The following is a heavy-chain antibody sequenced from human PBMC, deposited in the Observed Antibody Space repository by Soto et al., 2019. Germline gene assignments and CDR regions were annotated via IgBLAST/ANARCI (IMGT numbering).Heavy chain of an antibody. CDR2: ISNSGST. CDR1: GASISSGSYY. D-gene: IGHD4-4*01. Sequence: QVQLQESGPGLVKPSQTLSLTCTVSGASISSGSYYWSWIRQLPGKGLEWIGYISNSGSTYYNPSLKIRVTISVDTSKNQFSLRVSSVTAADTAVYYCARAVYSNHVYWGQGTLVTVSS. CDR3: ARAVYSNHVY. V-gene: IGHV4-31*03. J-gene: IGHJ4*02.